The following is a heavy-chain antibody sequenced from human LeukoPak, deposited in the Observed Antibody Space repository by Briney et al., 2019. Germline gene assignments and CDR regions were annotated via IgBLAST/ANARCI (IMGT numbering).Heavy chain of an antibody. V-gene: IGHV3-23*01. CDR1: GFTFSSYA. D-gene: IGHD2-15*01. CDR3: ARDNRRYCSGGSCYKGLDY. J-gene: IGHJ4*02. CDR2: ISGSGGST. Sequence: GGSLRLSCAASGFTFSSYAMSWVRQAPGKGLEWVSAISGSGGSTYYADSVKGRFTISRDNSKNTLYLQMNSLRAEDTAEYYCARDNRRYCSGGSCYKGLDYWGQGTLVTVSS.